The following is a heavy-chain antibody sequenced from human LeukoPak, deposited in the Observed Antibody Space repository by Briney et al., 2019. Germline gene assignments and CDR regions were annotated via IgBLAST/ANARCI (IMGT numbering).Heavy chain of an antibody. J-gene: IGHJ5*02. CDR3: ARGGEGWFDP. V-gene: IGHV1-46*01. D-gene: IGHD3-10*01. CDR1: GYTLTSYY. Sequence: ASVNVSCMASGYTLTSYYMQWVRQAPRQGLEWMGIINPSGGSATYAQKFQGRVTMTRDTSTSTVYMELSSLRSEDTAVYYCARGGEGWFDPWGQGTLVTVSS. CDR2: INPSGGSA.